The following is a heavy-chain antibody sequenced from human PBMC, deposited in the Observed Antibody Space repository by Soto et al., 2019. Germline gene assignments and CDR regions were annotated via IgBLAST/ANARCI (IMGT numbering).Heavy chain of an antibody. CDR1: GGTFSSYA. CDR2: IIPSFGTA. D-gene: IGHD2-21*01. V-gene: IGHV1-69*05. Sequence: QVQLVQSGAEVKKPGSSVKVSCKASGGTFSSYAISWVRQAPGKGLDWMGGIIPSFGTANYAQKFQGRGTITPDESTSTAYMERSSLRSADTAVYYCARDRGESAFDYWGQGTLVTVSS. J-gene: IGHJ4*02. CDR3: ARDRGESAFDY.